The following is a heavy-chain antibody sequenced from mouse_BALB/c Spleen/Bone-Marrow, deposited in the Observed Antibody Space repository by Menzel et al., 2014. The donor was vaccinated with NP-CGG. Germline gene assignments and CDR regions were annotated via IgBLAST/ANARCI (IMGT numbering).Heavy chain of an antibody. Sequence: VKLVESGPGLVAPSQSLSITCTVSGFSLTDSGVSWIRQPPGKGLEWLGIIWGGGSTYYNSDFKSRVNISKDNSKSQVFLKLNSLQTEDTAMYYCAKLSTTITTFAYWGQGTLVTVSA. D-gene: IGHD2-4*01. J-gene: IGHJ3*01. CDR1: GFSLTDSG. V-gene: IGHV2-6-5*01. CDR3: AKLSTTITTFAY. CDR2: IWGGGST.